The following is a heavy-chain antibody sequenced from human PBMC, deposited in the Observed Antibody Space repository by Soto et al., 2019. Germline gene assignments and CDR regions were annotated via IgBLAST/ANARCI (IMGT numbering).Heavy chain of an antibody. CDR1: GYLFTTYD. Sequence: QVQLVQSGAEVKKPGASVKVSCEASGYLFTTYDISWVRQAPGQGLEWLGWISAYSGDKKYAQRLQGRVTMTTDTSTSTANMELRSLRSDDTAVYYCTRTPRGAGTFDYWGQGTLVTVSS. CDR2: ISAYSGDK. V-gene: IGHV1-18*01. D-gene: IGHD2-15*01. J-gene: IGHJ4*02. CDR3: TRTPRGAGTFDY.